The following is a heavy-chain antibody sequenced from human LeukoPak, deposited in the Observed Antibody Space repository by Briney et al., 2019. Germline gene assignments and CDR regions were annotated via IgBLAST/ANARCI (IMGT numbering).Heavy chain of an antibody. J-gene: IGHJ6*02. CDR1: GGSFSGYY. CDR3: ARLGGQQQLVLTSYYGMDV. Sequence: PSETLSLTCAVYGGSFSGYYWSWIRQPPGKGLEWIGEINHSGSTNYNPSLKSRVIISVDTSKNQFSLKLSSVTAADTAVYYCARLGGQQQLVLTSYYGMDVWGQGTTVTVSS. V-gene: IGHV4-34*01. CDR2: INHSGST. D-gene: IGHD6-13*01.